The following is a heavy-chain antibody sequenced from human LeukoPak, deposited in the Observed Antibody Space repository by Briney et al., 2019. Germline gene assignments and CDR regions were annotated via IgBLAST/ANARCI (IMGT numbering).Heavy chain of an antibody. V-gene: IGHV3-7*03. CDR2: IKQDGSEK. D-gene: IGHD4/OR15-4a*01. J-gene: IGHJ4*02. Sequence: GGSLRLSCAASGFTFSSYWMSWVRQAPGKGLEWVANIKQDGSEKYYVDSVKGRITISRDNAKNSLYLQMNSLRAEDTAVYYCARRAGAYSHPYDYWGQGTLVTVSS. CDR1: GFTFSSYW. CDR3: ARRAGAYSHPYDY.